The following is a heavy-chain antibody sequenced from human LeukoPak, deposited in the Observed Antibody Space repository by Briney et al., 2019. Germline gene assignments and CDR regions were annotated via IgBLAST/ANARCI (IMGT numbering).Heavy chain of an antibody. D-gene: IGHD6-25*01. CDR3: TTRRQDGC. V-gene: IGHV3-15*01. CDR1: GFTFSDAC. J-gene: IGHJ4*02. Sequence: GGSLRLSCVASGFTFSDACMSWVRQAPGKGLEWVGRIKSKIDGGTIDYGTPVKGRFTISRDDSRNTLYLQMNSLKTEDTAVYYCTTRRQDGCWGQGTLVTVS. CDR2: IKSKIDGGTI.